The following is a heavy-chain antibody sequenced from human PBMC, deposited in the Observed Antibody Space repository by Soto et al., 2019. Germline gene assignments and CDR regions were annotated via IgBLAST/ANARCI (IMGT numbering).Heavy chain of an antibody. Sequence: PSETLSLTCTVSGDSIGRGNKYWSWVRQAPGKGLEWIGYIFSSGTTYYNPSLKSRLTMSQNTSQNQFSLKLNSVTAADTAVYFCARVPSPFDFYYAMDVWGQGTTVTVSS. CDR1: GDSIGRGNKY. V-gene: IGHV4-30-4*02. J-gene: IGHJ6*02. CDR3: ARVPSPFDFYYAMDV. CDR2: IFSSGTT. D-gene: IGHD3-16*01.